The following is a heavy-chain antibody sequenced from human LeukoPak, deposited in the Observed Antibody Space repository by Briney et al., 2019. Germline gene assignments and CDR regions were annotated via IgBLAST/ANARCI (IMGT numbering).Heavy chain of an antibody. CDR3: ATSGGSGSPLDY. V-gene: IGHV3-21*01. D-gene: IGHD3-10*01. J-gene: IGHJ4*02. CDR1: GFTFSRYS. CDR2: ISSSSRYI. Sequence: PGGSLRLSCAASGFTFSRYSMNWVRQAPGKGLEWVSSISSSSRYIYYADSVKARFTISRDNAKNSLYLQMNSLRAEDTAMYYCATSGGSGSPLDYWGQGTLVTVSS.